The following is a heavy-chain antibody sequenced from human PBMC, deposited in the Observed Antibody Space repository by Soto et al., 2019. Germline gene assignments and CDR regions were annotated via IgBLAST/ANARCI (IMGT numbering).Heavy chain of an antibody. Sequence: GGSLRLSCAASGFTFSSYGMHWVRHAPGKGLEWVAVIWYDGSNKYYADSVKGRFTISRDNSKNTLYLQMNSLRAEDTAVYYCARQNYDILTGYYYRLGPDFDYWGQGTLVTVSS. CDR1: GFTFSSYG. V-gene: IGHV3-33*08. CDR2: IWYDGSNK. CDR3: ARQNYDILTGYYYRLGPDFDY. J-gene: IGHJ4*02. D-gene: IGHD3-9*01.